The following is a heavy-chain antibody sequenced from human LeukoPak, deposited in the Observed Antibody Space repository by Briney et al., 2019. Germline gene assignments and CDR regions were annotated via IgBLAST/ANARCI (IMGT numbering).Heavy chain of an antibody. CDR2: VSPYSGDT. J-gene: IGHJ4*02. Sequence: ASVKVSCKASGYTFTGHYMHWVRQAPGQGLEWMEWVSPYSGDTNYAQKFEGRVTMTRDTSINTVYMELSRLTSDDTAVYFCARVRIEAAGRGLDYWGQGTPVTVSS. D-gene: IGHD6-13*01. V-gene: IGHV1-2*02. CDR1: GYTFTGHY. CDR3: ARVRIEAAGRGLDY.